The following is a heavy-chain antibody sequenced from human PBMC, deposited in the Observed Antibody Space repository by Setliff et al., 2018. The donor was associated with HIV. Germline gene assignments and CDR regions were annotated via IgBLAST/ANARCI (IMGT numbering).Heavy chain of an antibody. V-gene: IGHV3-21*01. CDR3: ARGGSYSHGAFDI. D-gene: IGHD1-26*01. CDR1: GFTFSSYS. J-gene: IGHJ3*02. CDR2: ISSSSSYI. Sequence: LRLSCAASGFTFSSYSMNWVRQAPGKGLEWASSISSSSSYIYYADSVKGRFTISRDNAKNSLYLQMNSLGAEDTAVYYCARGGSYSHGAFDIWGQGTMVTVSS.